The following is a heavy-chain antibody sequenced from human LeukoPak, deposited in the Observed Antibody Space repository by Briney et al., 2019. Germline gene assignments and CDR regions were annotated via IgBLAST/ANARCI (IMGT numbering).Heavy chain of an antibody. CDR3: AKGGSFYDSSGYADY. CDR1: GFTFSSYA. V-gene: IGHV3-23*01. Sequence: GGSLRLSCAASGFTFSSYAMSWVRQAPGKGLEWVSAISGSGSSTYYADSVKGRFTISRDNSKNTLSLQMNSLRAGDTAVYYCAKGGSFYDSSGYADYWGQGTLVTVSS. D-gene: IGHD3-22*01. CDR2: ISGSGSST. J-gene: IGHJ4*02.